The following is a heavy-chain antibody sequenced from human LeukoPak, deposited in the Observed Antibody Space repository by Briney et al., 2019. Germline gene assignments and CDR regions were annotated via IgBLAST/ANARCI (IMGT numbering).Heavy chain of an antibody. CDR1: GGTFSSYA. CDR2: IIPIFGTA. Sequence: EASVKVSCKASGGTFSSYAISWVRQAPGQGLEWMGGIIPIFGTANYAHKFQGRVILTADKSTSTAYMELTSLRSEDTAVYCAMLGVIPDWGQGTLITVSS. CDR3: MLGVIPD. J-gene: IGHJ1*01. V-gene: IGHV1-69*06. D-gene: IGHD2-2*01.